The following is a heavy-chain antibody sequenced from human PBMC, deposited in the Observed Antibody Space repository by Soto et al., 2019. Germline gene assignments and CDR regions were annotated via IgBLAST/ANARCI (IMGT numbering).Heavy chain of an antibody. J-gene: IGHJ5*02. Sequence: SETLSLTCTVSGGSVSSGSYYWSWIRQPPGKGLEWIGYIYYSGSTNYNPSLKSRVTISVDTSKNQFSLKLSSVTAADTAVYYCARGVIGPGDYYDSSGYYYESVGWFDPWGQGTLVTVSS. CDR3: ARGVIGPGDYYDSSGYYYESVGWFDP. CDR1: GGSVSSGSYY. D-gene: IGHD3-22*01. CDR2: IYYSGST. V-gene: IGHV4-61*01.